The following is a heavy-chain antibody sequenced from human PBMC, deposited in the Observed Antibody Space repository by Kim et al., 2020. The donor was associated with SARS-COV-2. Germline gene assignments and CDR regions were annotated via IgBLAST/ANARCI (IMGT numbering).Heavy chain of an antibody. CDR1: GGTFSSYA. Sequence: SVKVSCKASGGTFSSYAISWVRQAPGQGLEWMGGIIPTFGTANYAQKFQGRVTITADESTSTAYMELSSLKSEETAVYYCARFDEFWSGDNWGQGTLVTVSS. CDR2: IIPTFGTA. V-gene: IGHV1-69*13. D-gene: IGHD3-3*01. J-gene: IGHJ4*02. CDR3: ARFDEFWSGDN.